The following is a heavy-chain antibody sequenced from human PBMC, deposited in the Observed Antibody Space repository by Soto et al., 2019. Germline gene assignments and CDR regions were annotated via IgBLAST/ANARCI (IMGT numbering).Heavy chain of an antibody. CDR1: GGSIISGNYY. D-gene: IGHD4-17*01. V-gene: IGHV4-30-4*01. J-gene: IGHJ4*02. CDR2: ISYSGTT. Sequence: QVQLQESGPGLVKPSQTLSLTCTVSGGSIISGNYYWSWIRQPPGKGLEWIGFISYSGTTHFSASLRSRVSISVDTSKNQFSLDLSSVTAADTAVYYCATMGTPVTGLYYFDYWGQGTLVTVSS. CDR3: ATMGTPVTGLYYFDY.